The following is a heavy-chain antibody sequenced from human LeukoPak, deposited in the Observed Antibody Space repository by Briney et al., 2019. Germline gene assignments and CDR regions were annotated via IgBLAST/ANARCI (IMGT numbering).Heavy chain of an antibody. J-gene: IGHJ4*02. Sequence: GGSLRLSCAASGFTFSDAWMSWVRQAPGKGLEWVGRIKSKTDGGTIDYAAPVKGRFTISRDDSKNTVHLQMNSLKREDTAVYYCTSLAMIRGVMPFDYWGQGTLVTDSS. CDR1: GFTFSDAW. V-gene: IGHV3-15*05. CDR3: TSLAMIRGVMPFDY. CDR2: IKSKTDGGTI. D-gene: IGHD3-10*01.